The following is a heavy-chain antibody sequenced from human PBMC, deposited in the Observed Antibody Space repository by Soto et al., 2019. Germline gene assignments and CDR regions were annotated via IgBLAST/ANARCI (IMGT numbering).Heavy chain of an antibody. D-gene: IGHD4-4*01. CDR2: ISNVGRNK. CDR1: GFTFSDYA. Sequence: HVQLVESGGGVVQPGRSLRLSCAASGFTFSDYAIHWVRQAPGKGLEWVALISNVGRNKNYADSVKGRFTISRDNSKNMLFLQMNSLRAEDTAVYYCAREGYSSPEYYFDCWGQGTLVTVSS. J-gene: IGHJ4*02. V-gene: IGHV3-30*04. CDR3: AREGYSSPEYYFDC.